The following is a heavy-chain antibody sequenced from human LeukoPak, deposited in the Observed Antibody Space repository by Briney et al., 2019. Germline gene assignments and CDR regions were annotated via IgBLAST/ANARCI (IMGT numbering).Heavy chain of an antibody. Sequence: GASVTVSCKASGYTFTSNYIHWVRQAPGQGLEWMGWISAYNGNTNYAQKLQGRVTMTTDTSTSTAYMELRSLRSDDTAVYYCAGQDPLRYAFDIWGQGTMVTVSS. V-gene: IGHV1-18*04. CDR3: AGQDPLRYAFDI. CDR1: GYTFTSNY. CDR2: ISAYNGNT. D-gene: IGHD5-12*01. J-gene: IGHJ3*02.